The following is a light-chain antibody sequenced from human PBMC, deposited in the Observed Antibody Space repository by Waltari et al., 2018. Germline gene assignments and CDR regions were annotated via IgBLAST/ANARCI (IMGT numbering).Light chain of an antibody. CDR2: GAS. J-gene: IGKJ5*01. Sequence: DIHLNQSPSSLSASIGDRVTIPCQANQDISNYLSWYHQKSGKAPKLLIYGASKVELGVPSRFSGSGSGTYFRITISSLQPEDAGMYYCQLYNYPLSITFGQGTRLEI. CDR1: QDISNY. V-gene: IGKV1-33*01. CDR3: QLYNYPLSIT.